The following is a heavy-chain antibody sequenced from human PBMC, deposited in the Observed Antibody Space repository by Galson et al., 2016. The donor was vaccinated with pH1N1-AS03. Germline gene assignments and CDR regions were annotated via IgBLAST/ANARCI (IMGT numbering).Heavy chain of an antibody. CDR1: GYTFTNKG. D-gene: IGHD2-2*01. J-gene: IGHJ5*02. CDR3: ARDLGYCTTTGCQREWFDP. CDR2: INTYKGHT. Sequence: SVKVACKASGYTFTNKGISGGRQTPGQGREWMGGINTYKGHTNYAHKIQDRVTMTTDTTTSTAYMELRSLRSDDTAVYYCARDLGYCTTTGCQREWFDPWGQGTPVTVSS. V-gene: IGHV1-18*01.